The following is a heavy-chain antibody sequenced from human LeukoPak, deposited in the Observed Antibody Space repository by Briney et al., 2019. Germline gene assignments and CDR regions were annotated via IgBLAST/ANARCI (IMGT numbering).Heavy chain of an antibody. CDR1: GFTFSSYA. Sequence: GGSLRLSCAASGFTFSSYAMSWVRRAPGKGLEWVSAISGSGGSTYYADSVKGRFTISRDNSKNTLYLQMNSLRAEDTAVYYCAKDEKASYYYDSSGYYPDYWGQGTLVTVSS. CDR2: ISGSGGST. V-gene: IGHV3-23*01. CDR3: AKDEKASYYYDSSGYYPDY. J-gene: IGHJ4*02. D-gene: IGHD3-22*01.